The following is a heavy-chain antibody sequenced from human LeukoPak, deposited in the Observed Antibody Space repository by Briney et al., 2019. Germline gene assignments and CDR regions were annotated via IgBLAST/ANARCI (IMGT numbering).Heavy chain of an antibody. J-gene: IGHJ4*02. Sequence: ASVKVSCKASGYTFTDYFMHWVRQAPGRGLEWVGRINPHSGGTNYAQKFQGRVTMTRDTSISTAYMELNRLRSDDTAVYYCARNIIDYTTSSDVDYWGQGTLVTVSS. D-gene: IGHD2/OR15-2a*01. CDR3: ARNIIDYTTSSDVDY. CDR2: INPHSGGT. CDR1: GYTFTDYF. V-gene: IGHV1-2*06.